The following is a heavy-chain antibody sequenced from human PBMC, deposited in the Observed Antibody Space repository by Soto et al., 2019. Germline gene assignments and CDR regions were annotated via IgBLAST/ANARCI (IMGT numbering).Heavy chain of an antibody. J-gene: IGHJ4*02. CDR1: GGTFSSYA. CDR3: ARQGEGGSSLAVAFDY. CDR2: IIPIFGTA. D-gene: IGHD6-19*01. Sequence: QVQLVQSGAEVKKPGSSVKVSCKASGGTFSSYAISWVRQAPGQGLEWMGGIIPIFGTANYAQKFQGRVTITADKSTSTAYMELSSLRSEDTAVYYCARQGEGGSSLAVAFDYWGQGTLVTVSS. V-gene: IGHV1-69*06.